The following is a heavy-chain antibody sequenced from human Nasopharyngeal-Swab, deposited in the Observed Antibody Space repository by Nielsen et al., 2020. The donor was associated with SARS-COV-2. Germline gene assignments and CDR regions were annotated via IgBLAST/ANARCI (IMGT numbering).Heavy chain of an antibody. CDR3: ARGRKITMIVVVIPTHYYYMDV. V-gene: IGHV1-8*01. CDR1: GYTFTSYD. Sequence: ASVKVSCKASGYTFTSYDINWVRQATGQGLEWMGWMNPNSGNTGYAQKFQGRVIMTRNTSISTAYMELSSLRSEDTAVYYCARGRKITMIVVVIPTHYYYMDVWGKGTTVTVSS. CDR2: MNPNSGNT. D-gene: IGHD3-22*01. J-gene: IGHJ6*03.